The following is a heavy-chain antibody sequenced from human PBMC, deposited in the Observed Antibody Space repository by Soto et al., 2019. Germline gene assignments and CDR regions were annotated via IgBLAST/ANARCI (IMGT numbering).Heavy chain of an antibody. V-gene: IGHV3-21*04. J-gene: IGHJ3*02. D-gene: IGHD5-12*01. CDR3: AKVYGRATTAAFDI. Sequence: GGSLRLSCAASGFTFSSYSMNWVRQAPGKGLEWVSSISSSSSYIYYADSVKGRFTISRDNAKNSLYLQMNSLRAEDTAVYYCAKVYGRATTAAFDIWGQGTMVTVSS. CDR1: GFTFSSYS. CDR2: ISSSSSYI.